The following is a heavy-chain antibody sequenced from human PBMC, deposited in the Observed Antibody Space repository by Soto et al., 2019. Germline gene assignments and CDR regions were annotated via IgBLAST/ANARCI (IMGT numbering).Heavy chain of an antibody. CDR2: ISAYNGNT. Sequence: ASVKVSCRASGYTFTSYGISGVRQAPGQGREWMGWISAYNGNTNYAQKLQGRVTMTTDTSTSTAYMEVGRLRSAATAVYYRARDYFNSYFFYGSYHTKDAFDILTQGASVTVSS. D-gene: IGHD3-10*01. J-gene: IGHJ3*02. CDR1: GYTFTSYG. CDR3: ARDYFNSYFFYGSYHTKDAFDI. V-gene: IGHV1-18*01.